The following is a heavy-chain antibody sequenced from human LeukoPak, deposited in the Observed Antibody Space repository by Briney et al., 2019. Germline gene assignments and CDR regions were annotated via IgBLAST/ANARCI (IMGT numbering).Heavy chain of an antibody. Sequence: PSETLSLTCTVSGVSISSYYWSWIRQPAGKGLEWIGRIHTSGSTNYNPSLKSRVTMSVDTSKNQFSLKLNSLTAADAAVYYCAGDCSGGSCYSGVVDYWGQGTLVTVSS. CDR2: IHTSGST. CDR3: AGDCSGGSCYSGVVDY. CDR1: GVSISSYY. J-gene: IGHJ4*02. V-gene: IGHV4-4*07. D-gene: IGHD2-15*01.